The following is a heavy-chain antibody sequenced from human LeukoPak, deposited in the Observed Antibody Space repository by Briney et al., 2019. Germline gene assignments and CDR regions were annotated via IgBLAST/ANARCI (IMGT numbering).Heavy chain of an antibody. CDR2: IYTSGST. CDR3: ARASYSYDINGWVPFDY. CDR1: GGSFSGYY. Sequence: SETLSLTCAVYGGSFSGYYWSWIRQPAGKGLEWIGRIYTSGSTNYNPSLKSRVTISGDTSKNQFSLRLSSVTAADTAVYYCARASYSYDINGWVPFDYWGQGTLVTVSS. D-gene: IGHD3-22*01. J-gene: IGHJ4*02. V-gene: IGHV4-59*10.